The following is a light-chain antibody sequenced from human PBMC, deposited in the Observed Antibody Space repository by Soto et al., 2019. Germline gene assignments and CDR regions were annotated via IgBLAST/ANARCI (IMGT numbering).Light chain of an antibody. CDR2: DAS. Sequence: DTPMTQCPSTLSATTGDRVTITCRASQSISSWLAWYQHKTGKAPKPVIYDASSLAGGVPSRFSGSAYGTEFTLTISSLQTDDFATYDCQQHNSYSVTFGQGTKVDIK. J-gene: IGKJ1*01. V-gene: IGKV1-5*01. CDR3: QQHNSYSVT. CDR1: QSISSW.